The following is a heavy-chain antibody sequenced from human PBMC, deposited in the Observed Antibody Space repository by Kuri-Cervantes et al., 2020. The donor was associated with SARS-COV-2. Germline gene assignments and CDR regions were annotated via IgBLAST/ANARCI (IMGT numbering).Heavy chain of an antibody. Sequence: GESLKISCAASGFTFSSYAVSWVRQAPGKGLEWVSAISGSGGSTYYADSVKGRFTISRDNSKNTLYLQMNSLRAEDTAVYYCAKPYNYGGNSGWGQGTLVTVSS. CDR2: ISGSGGST. V-gene: IGHV3-23*01. J-gene: IGHJ4*02. D-gene: IGHD4-23*01. CDR1: GFTFSSYA. CDR3: AKPYNYGGNSG.